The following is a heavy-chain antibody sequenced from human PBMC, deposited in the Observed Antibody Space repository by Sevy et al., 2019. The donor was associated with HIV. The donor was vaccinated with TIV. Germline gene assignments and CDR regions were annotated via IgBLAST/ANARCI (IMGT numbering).Heavy chain of an antibody. Sequence: GGSLRLSCAASGFTFSSYSMNWVRQAPGKGLEWVSYISNISRTIYYAVTVRGRFTIATDNAKNSLYLQTDSLRDEATAVYYCATLFHYSSEFDCWGQGTLVTVSS. J-gene: IGHJ4*02. CDR1: GFTFSSYS. CDR3: ATLFHYSSEFDC. D-gene: IGHD4-4*01. V-gene: IGHV3-48*02. CDR2: ISNISRTI.